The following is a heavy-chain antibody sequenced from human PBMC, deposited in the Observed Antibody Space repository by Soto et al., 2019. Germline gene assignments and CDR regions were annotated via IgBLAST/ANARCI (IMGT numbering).Heavy chain of an antibody. D-gene: IGHD2-8*02. CDR3: ARDASGPLDY. CDR1: GFTFSNYA. J-gene: IGHJ4*02. Sequence: XESLRLSGAASGFTFSNYAMHWVRQAPGKGLEWVAAFSYTGSVTYYADSVKGRFTISRDNSKNSLYLQMSSLRPEDTAVYYCARDASGPLDYWGQGSLVTVSS. CDR2: FSYTGSVT. V-gene: IGHV3-30-3*01.